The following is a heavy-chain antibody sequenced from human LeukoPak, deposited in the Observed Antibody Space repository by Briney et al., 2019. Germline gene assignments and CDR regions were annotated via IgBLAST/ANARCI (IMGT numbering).Heavy chain of an antibody. Sequence: SVKVSCKASGGTFSSYAISWVRQAPGQGLEWMGGIIPIFGTANYAQRFQGRVTITADKSTSTAYMELSSLRSEDTAVYYCARVGGSGWLHAFDIWGQGTMVTVSS. CDR3: ARVGGSGWLHAFDI. D-gene: IGHD6-19*01. CDR2: IIPIFGTA. V-gene: IGHV1-69*06. J-gene: IGHJ3*02. CDR1: GGTFSSYA.